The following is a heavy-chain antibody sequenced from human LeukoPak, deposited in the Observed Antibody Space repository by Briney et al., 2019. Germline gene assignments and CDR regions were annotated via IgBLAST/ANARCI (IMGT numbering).Heavy chain of an antibody. D-gene: IGHD3-3*01. J-gene: IGHJ4*02. V-gene: IGHV3-7*01. CDR3: ERANDFWSGYSYY. CDR1: GFTFISYW. CDR2: IKQEGSEK. Sequence: GGSLRLSCAASGFTFISYWMSWVRQAPGKGREGVANIKQEGSEKYYVDSVKGRFTISRDNAKKTLYLETNSLRAEDRAGYYLERANDFWSGYSYYWGQGTLVTVSS.